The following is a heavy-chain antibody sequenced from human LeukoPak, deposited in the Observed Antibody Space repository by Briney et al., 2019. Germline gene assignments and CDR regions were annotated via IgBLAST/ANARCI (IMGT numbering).Heavy chain of an antibody. CDR2: ISGYNAET. V-gene: IGHV1-18*01. Sequence: AASVKVSCKTSGYTFTSYGLYWVRQAPGQGLEWMGWISGYNAETNYARKFQGRVTMTTDTSTTTAYMELTSLTSDDTALYAREGDSAGWYRPAFRLLDYWGQGTMVTVSS. D-gene: IGHD6-19*01. J-gene: IGHJ4*02. CDR3: EGDSAGWYRPAFRLLDY. CDR1: GYTFTSYG.